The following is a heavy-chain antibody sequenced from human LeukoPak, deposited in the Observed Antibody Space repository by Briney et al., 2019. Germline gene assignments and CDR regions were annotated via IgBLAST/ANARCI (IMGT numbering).Heavy chain of an antibody. V-gene: IGHV3-66*01. CDR2: IYSGGST. Sequence: GGSLRLSCTASGFAFNAYALSWDRQAPGKGLEWVSVIYSGGSTYYADSVKGRFTISRDNSKNTLYLQMNSLRAEDTAVYYCAKDRGSDGYWGQGTLVTVSS. CDR3: AKDRGSDGY. J-gene: IGHJ4*02. CDR1: GFAFNAYA. D-gene: IGHD3-10*01.